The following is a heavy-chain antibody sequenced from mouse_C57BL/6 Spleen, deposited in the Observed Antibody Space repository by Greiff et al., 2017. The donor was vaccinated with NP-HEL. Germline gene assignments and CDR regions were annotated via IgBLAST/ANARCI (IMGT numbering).Heavy chain of an antibody. CDR2: ISSGSSTI. V-gene: IGHV5-17*01. D-gene: IGHD2-4*01. J-gene: IGHJ1*03. CDR1: GFTFSDYG. CDR3: AKVPTCDSYWYFDV. Sequence: EVKLVESGGGLVKPGGSLKLSCAASGFTFSDYGMHWVRQAPEKGLEWVAYISSGSSTIYYADTVKGRFTISRDNAKNTLFLQMTSLRSEDTAMYYCAKVPTCDSYWYFDVWGTGTTVTVSS.